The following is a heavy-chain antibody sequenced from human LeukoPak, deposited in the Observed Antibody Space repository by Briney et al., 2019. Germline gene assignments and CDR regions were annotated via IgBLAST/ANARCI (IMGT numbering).Heavy chain of an antibody. CDR2: ISNDESNK. D-gene: IGHD4-11*01. Sequence: GGSLRLSCAASGFSFSSYGMHWVRQAPGKGLEWVAIISNDESNKYYADSVKGRFTISRDNAKNSLYLQMNSLRAEDTAVYYCVRAQRMTTAAPYEFDYWGQGTLVTVSS. V-gene: IGHV3-30*03. J-gene: IGHJ4*02. CDR3: VRAQRMTTAAPYEFDY. CDR1: GFSFSSYG.